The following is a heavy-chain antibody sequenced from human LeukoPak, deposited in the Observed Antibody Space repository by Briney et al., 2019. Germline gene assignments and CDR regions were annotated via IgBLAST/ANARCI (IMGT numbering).Heavy chain of an antibody. J-gene: IGHJ5*02. CDR3: ARDARIAARPTPNWFDP. Sequence: GGSLRLSCASSGFTFSSYSMNWVRQARGKGLEGVSSISSSSSYIYYADSVKGRFTISGDNAKNSLYLQMNSLRAEDTAVYYCARDARIAARPTPNWFDPWGQGTLVTVSS. CDR1: GFTFSSYS. V-gene: IGHV3-21*01. D-gene: IGHD6-6*01. CDR2: ISSSSSYI.